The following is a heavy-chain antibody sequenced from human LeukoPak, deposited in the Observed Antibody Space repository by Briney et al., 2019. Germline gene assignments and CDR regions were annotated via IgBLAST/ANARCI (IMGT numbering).Heavy chain of an antibody. V-gene: IGHV4-34*01. J-gene: IGHJ4*02. Sequence: SETLSLTCAVYGGSFSGYYWSWIRQPPGKGLEWIGEINHSGSTNYNPSLKSRVTISVDTSTNQFSLKLSSVTAADTAVYYCARGEAYYDSSGYVDYWGQGTLVTVSS. D-gene: IGHD3-22*01. CDR3: ARGEAYYDSSGYVDY. CDR1: GGSFSGYY. CDR2: INHSGST.